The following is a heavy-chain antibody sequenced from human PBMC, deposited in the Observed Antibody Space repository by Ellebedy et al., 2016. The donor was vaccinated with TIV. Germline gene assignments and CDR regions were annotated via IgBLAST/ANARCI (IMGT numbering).Heavy chain of an antibody. CDR1: GFTFSSYA. Sequence: PGGSLRLSCAASGFTFSSYAMHWVRQAPGKGLEWVAVISYDGSNKYYADSVKGRFTISRDNSKNTLYLQMNSLRAEDTAVYYCARGGLLLNYYFDYWGLGTLVTVSS. D-gene: IGHD2-15*01. CDR2: ISYDGSNK. V-gene: IGHV3-30-3*01. J-gene: IGHJ4*02. CDR3: ARGGLLLNYYFDY.